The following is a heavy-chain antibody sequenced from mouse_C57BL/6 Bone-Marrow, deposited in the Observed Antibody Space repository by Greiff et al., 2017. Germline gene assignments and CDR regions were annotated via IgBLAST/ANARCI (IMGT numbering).Heavy chain of an antibody. CDR2: IDPETGGT. J-gene: IGHJ3*01. Sequence: QVQLQQSGAELVRPGASVTLSCKASGYTFTDYEMHWVKQTPVHGLDWIGAIDPETGGTAYNQKFKGKAILTADKSSSTTYIELRSLTSEDSAVYYCTISRAYWGQVTLVTVSA. V-gene: IGHV1-15*01. CDR1: GYTFTDYE. CDR3: TISRAY.